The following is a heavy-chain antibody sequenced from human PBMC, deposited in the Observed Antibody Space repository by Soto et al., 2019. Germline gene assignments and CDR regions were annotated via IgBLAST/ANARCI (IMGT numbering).Heavy chain of an antibody. Sequence: QVQLQESGPGLVKPSETLSLTCTVSGGSISSYYWSWIRQPPGKGLEWIGYIYYSGSTNYNPSLKSRVTISVDTSKNQFSLKLSSVTAADTAVYYCAISFYGDPLREYWGQGTLVTVSS. CDR2: IYYSGST. CDR1: GGSISSYY. CDR3: AISFYGDPLREY. V-gene: IGHV4-59*01. J-gene: IGHJ4*02. D-gene: IGHD4-17*01.